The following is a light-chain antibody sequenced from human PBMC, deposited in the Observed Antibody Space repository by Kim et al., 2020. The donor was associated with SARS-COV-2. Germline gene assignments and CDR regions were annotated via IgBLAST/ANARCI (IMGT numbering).Light chain of an antibody. CDR2: DVN. J-gene: IGLJ3*02. V-gene: IGLV2-14*03. Sequence: GQSITITCTGTSSDVGAYNYVSWFQQLPGKVPKVIISDVNNRPSGVSSRFSGSKSGNTASLTISGLQAEDEADYYCISYTTSHTWMFGGGTKVTVL. CDR3: ISYTTSHTWM. CDR1: SSDVGAYNY.